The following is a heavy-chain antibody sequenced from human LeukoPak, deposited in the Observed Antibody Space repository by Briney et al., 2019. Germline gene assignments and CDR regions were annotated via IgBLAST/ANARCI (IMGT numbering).Heavy chain of an antibody. J-gene: IGHJ4*02. Sequence: KQDGGEKYYVDSVKGRFTISRDNAKNSLYLQMNSLRAEDTAVYYCARDDDFWSGSHHYFDYWGQGTLVTVSS. CDR2: KQDGGEK. V-gene: IGHV3-7*03. CDR3: ARDDDFWSGSHHYFDY. D-gene: IGHD3-3*01.